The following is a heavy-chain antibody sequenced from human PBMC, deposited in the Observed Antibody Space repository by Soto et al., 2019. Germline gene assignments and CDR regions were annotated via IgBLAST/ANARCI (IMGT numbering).Heavy chain of an antibody. Sequence: GPSVKVSCKVSGYTLTELSMHWVGQAPGKGLEWMGGFDPHEGERSYAQKVQGRVTMTEDTSTDTAYMELSSLRSEDTAVYYCAAGLSGTAAYYGMDVLGRGTTVTVSS. CDR3: AAGLSGTAAYYGMDV. J-gene: IGHJ6*02. CDR2: FDPHEGER. V-gene: IGHV1-24*01. CDR1: GYTLTELS. D-gene: IGHD1-26*01.